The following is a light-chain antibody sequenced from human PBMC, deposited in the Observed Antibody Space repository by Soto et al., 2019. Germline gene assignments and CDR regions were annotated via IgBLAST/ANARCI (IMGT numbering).Light chain of an antibody. J-gene: IGKJ1*01. CDR2: KAS. V-gene: IGKV1-5*03. Sequence: DIQMTQSPSTLSGSVGDRVTITCRASQTISSWLAWYQQKPGKAPKLLIYKASTLKSGVPSRFSGSGSGTDFTLTISSLDPEDFAVYYCQQRSNWPPTFGQGTKVDIK. CDR3: QQRSNWPPT. CDR1: QTISSW.